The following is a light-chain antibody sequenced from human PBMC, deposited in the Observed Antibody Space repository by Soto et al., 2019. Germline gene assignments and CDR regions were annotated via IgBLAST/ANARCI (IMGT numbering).Light chain of an antibody. V-gene: IGKV2D-29*01. CDR2: EVS. CDR3: MQSIHLPIT. CDR1: QSLLNSYGRTY. J-gene: IGKJ4*01. Sequence: DVVLTQTPRSLSVTPGQPASISCKSSQSLLNSYGRTYVYWYLRQPGQPPHLLIHEVSNRFSGVPARFSGSGSGTDFTLKISRVEAEDVGVYYCMQSIHLPITFGGGTNVEIK.